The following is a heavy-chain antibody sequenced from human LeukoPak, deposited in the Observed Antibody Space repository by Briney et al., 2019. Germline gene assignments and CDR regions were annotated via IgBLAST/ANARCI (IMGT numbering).Heavy chain of an antibody. CDR2: IYSDGST. J-gene: IGHJ3*02. Sequence: GGSLRLSCTVSGFTVSSNSMSWVRQAPGKGLEWVSEIYSDGSTYYAASVKGRFSISRDNSKNTVYLQMNSLRAEDAALYYCARELRERGVFDIWGQGTMVAVSS. CDR1: GFTVSSNS. CDR3: ARELRERGVFDI. D-gene: IGHD1-26*01. V-gene: IGHV3-53*01.